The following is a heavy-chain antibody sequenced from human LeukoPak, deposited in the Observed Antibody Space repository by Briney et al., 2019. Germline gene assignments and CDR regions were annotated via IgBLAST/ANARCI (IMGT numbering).Heavy chain of an antibody. D-gene: IGHD1-14*01. CDR1: GFSFHSYA. CDR3: AKGKVNHDGAFDV. J-gene: IGHJ3*01. V-gene: IGHV3-23*01. Sequence: PGGSLRLSCAASGFSFHSYALSWVRQVPGKGLEWASGIRAGDFKTYYADSVNGRFAISRDDSKKQLFLQMNSLRVEDTAVYYCAKGKVNHDGAFDVWGQGTRVTVSS. CDR2: IRAGDFKT.